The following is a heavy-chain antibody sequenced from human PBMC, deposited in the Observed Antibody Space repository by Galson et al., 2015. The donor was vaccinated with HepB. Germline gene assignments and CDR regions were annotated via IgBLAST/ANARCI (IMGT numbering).Heavy chain of an antibody. V-gene: IGHV3-33*01. CDR1: GFTFSSYG. CDR2: IWYDGSNK. D-gene: IGHD3-3*01. CDR3: TRHPTTFYDFWSGHSDNWFDP. J-gene: IGHJ5*02. Sequence: SLRLSCAASGFTFSSYGMHWVRQAPGKGLVWVAGIWYDGSNKHYADSVKGRFTISRDNSKNTLYLQVNSLRAEDTALYYCTRHPTTFYDFWSGHSDNWFDPWGQGTLVIVSS.